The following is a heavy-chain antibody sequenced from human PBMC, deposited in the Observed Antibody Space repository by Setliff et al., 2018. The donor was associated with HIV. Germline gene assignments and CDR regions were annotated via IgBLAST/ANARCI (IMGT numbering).Heavy chain of an antibody. V-gene: IGHV1-69*13. CDR3: ARGADASGYFYREYFQH. D-gene: IGHD3-22*01. CDR2: VVPTIHEA. CDR1: GVTFNYSF. Sequence: ASVKVSRKASGVTFNYSFITWVRQAPGQGLEWMGGVVPTIHEATYAQKFQGRVTITADESATTVYMEMSGLTSEDTAIYYCARGADASGYFYREYFQHWGQGTLVTVSS. J-gene: IGHJ1*01.